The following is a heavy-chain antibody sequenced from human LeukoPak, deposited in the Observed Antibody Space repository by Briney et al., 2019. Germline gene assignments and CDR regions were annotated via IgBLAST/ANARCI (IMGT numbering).Heavy chain of an antibody. V-gene: IGHV1-2*02. J-gene: IGHJ4*02. D-gene: IGHD7-27*01. Sequence: ASVKVSCKASGYTFTGYYMHWVRQAPGQGLEWMGWINPNSGGTNYAQKFQGRVTMTRDTSISTAYMELSRLRFDDTAVYCCATSAWGSLPFDYWGQGTLVTVSS. CDR3: ATSAWGSLPFDY. CDR1: GYTFTGYY. CDR2: INPNSGGT.